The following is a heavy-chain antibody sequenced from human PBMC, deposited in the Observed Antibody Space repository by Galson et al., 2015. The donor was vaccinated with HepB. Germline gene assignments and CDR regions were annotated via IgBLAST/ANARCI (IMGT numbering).Heavy chain of an antibody. V-gene: IGHV3-11*01. D-gene: IGHD6-13*01. J-gene: IGHJ4*02. CDR2: ISRGGSTI. Sequence: SLRLSCAASGFTFSDYYMSWIRQAPGKGLECVSYISRGGSTIYYADSVKGRFTISRDNAKNSLYLQMNSLTAEDTAVYYCARAGYTSSWTGFDYWGQGTLVTVSS. CDR3: ARAGYTSSWTGFDY. CDR1: GFTFSDYY.